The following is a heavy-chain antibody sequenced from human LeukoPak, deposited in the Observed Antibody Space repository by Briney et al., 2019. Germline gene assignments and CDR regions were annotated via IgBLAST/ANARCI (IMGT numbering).Heavy chain of an antibody. CDR3: AKGYYFDILSGYSSLDS. V-gene: IGHV3-74*01. CDR2: IRSDGSDE. Sequence: GGSLRLSCAASGFIFSSYWMHWVRQVPGKGLVWVSRIRSDGSDERYAEAVKGRFTISRDNAKNTLYLQMNSLRAEDTAAYYCAKGYYFDILSGYSSLDSWGQGTLVTVSS. D-gene: IGHD3-9*01. J-gene: IGHJ4*02. CDR1: GFIFSSYW.